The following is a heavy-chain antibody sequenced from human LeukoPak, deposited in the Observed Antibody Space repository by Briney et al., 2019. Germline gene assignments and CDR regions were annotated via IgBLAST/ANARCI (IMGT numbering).Heavy chain of an antibody. V-gene: IGHV4-34*01. CDR1: GRSFSGYY. Sequence: SETLSLTCAVYGRSFSGYYWSWIRQPPGKGLEWIGEINHSGSTNYNPSLKSRVTISVDTSKNQFSLKLSSVTAADTAVYYCARGYCSSTSCYTGGWFDPWGQGTLVTVSS. J-gene: IGHJ5*02. CDR2: INHSGST. D-gene: IGHD2-2*02. CDR3: ARGYCSSTSCYTGGWFDP.